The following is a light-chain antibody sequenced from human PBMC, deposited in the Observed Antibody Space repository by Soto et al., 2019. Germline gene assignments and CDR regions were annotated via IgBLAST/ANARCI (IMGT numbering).Light chain of an antibody. CDR3: SSYTSSSTLYV. J-gene: IGLJ1*01. CDR1: SSDVGGYNY. CDR2: DVS. V-gene: IGLV2-14*01. Sequence: HSVLSQPASVSGSPGQSINISCTGNSSDVGGYNYVSWYQQHPGKAPKLMIYDVSNRPSGVSNRFSGSKSGNTASLTISGLQAEDEADYYCSSYTSSSTLYVFGTGTKVTVL.